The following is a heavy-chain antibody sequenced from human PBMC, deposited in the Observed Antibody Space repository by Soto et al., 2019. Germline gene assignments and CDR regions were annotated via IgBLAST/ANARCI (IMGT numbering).Heavy chain of an antibody. V-gene: IGHV1-2*02. Sequence: GASVKVSCKTSGYTFGDYYIHWVRQAPGQRLQWMAWINPHSGATKFAQEFQDRVTPTSDTSITTAYMELRSLKSDDSAIYYCARPPNPWEPYAFHIWGQGTMVTVSS. CDR3: ARPPNPWEPYAFHI. CDR1: GYTFGDYY. CDR2: INPHSGAT. D-gene: IGHD1-26*01. J-gene: IGHJ3*02.